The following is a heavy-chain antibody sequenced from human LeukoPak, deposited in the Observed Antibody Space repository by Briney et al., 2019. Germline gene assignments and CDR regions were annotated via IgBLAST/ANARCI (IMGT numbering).Heavy chain of an antibody. Sequence: PSQTLSLTCAVSGGSISSGGYSWSWIRQPPGKGLEWIGYIYHSGSTYYNPSLKSRVTISVDRSKNQFSLKLSSVTAADTAVYYCARRGMTTIPADLNWFDPWGQGTLVTVSS. V-gene: IGHV4-30-2*01. CDR1: GGSISSGGYS. CDR3: ARRGMTTIPADLNWFDP. J-gene: IGHJ5*02. D-gene: IGHD5-24*01. CDR2: IYHSGST.